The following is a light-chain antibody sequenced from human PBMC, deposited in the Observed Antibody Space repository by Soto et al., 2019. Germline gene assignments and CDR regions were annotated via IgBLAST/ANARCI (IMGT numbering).Light chain of an antibody. CDR2: EGS. J-gene: IGLJ3*02. CDR3: CSYAGSRTFV. CDR1: SSDVGAYNL. V-gene: IGLV2-23*01. Sequence: QSALTQPRSVSGSPGQSVTISCTGTSSDVGAYNLVSWYQQHPGKAPRLIIYEGSKRPSGISHRFSGSKSDNTASLTISGLRAEDEAHYHCCSYAGSRTFVFGGGTKVTVL.